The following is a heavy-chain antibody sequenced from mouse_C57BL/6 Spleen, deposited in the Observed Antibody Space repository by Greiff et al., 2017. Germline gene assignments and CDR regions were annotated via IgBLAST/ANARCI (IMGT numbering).Heavy chain of an antibody. CDR1: GYTFTDYY. J-gene: IGHJ1*03. V-gene: IGHV1-76*01. D-gene: IGHD2-1*01. Sequence: VQLQQSGAELVRPGASVKLSCKASGYTFTDYYINWVKQRPGQGLEWIARIYPGSGNTYYNEKFKGKATLTAEKSSSTAYMQLSSLTSEDSAVYFCARSFIYYGNYGYFDVWGTGTTVTVSS. CDR3: ARSFIYYGNYGYFDV. CDR2: IYPGSGNT.